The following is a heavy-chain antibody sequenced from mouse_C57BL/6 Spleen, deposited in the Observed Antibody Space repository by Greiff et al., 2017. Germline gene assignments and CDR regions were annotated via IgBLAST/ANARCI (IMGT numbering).Heavy chain of an antibody. CDR3: ARHTSYYAMDY. Sequence: EVQVVESGGGLVQPGGSLKLSCAASGFTFSDYGMAWVRQAPRKGPEWVAFISNLAYSIYYADTVTGRFTISRENAKNTLYLEMSSLRSEDTAMYYCARHTSYYAMDYWGQGTSVTVSS. CDR2: ISNLAYSI. J-gene: IGHJ4*01. CDR1: GFTFSDYG. V-gene: IGHV5-15*01.